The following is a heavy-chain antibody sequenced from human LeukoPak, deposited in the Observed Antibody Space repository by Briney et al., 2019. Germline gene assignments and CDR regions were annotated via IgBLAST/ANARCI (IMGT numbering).Heavy chain of an antibody. D-gene: IGHD2-15*01. Sequence: ASVKVSCKASGYTFTSYDISWVRQAPGQGLEWMGWISACNGNTNYAQNFQGRVTMTTDTSTSTAYMELRSLRSDDTAVYYCAREVVGAAVFDYWGQGTLVTVSS. V-gene: IGHV1-18*01. J-gene: IGHJ4*02. CDR3: AREVVGAAVFDY. CDR2: ISACNGNT. CDR1: GYTFTSYD.